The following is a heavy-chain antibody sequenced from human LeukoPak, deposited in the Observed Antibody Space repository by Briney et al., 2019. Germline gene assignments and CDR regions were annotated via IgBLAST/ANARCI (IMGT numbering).Heavy chain of an antibody. V-gene: IGHV3-7*04. D-gene: IGHD3-10*01. Sequence: GGSLRLSCEASGFTFSTSWMSWVRQAPGKGLEWVANIKQDGSEKHYVDSVKGRFTISRDNTKNSLYLQMNSLRAEDTAVYYCAKDSSANYWGQGTLVTVSS. CDR2: IKQDGSEK. J-gene: IGHJ4*02. CDR3: AKDSSANY. CDR1: GFTFSTSW.